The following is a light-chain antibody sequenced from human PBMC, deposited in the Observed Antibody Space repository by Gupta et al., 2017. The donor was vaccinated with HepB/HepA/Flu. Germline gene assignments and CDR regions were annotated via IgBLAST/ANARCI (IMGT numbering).Light chain of an antibody. Sequence: SLLTHPPSASGPPGPRGTISCSGSSSKIGSNYVCWYQQLSGTAPNLLIYRNNKRRSGVPERFSGSKSGTSAAVANSGLRAEDEADYYCAAWDDSRSGWVFGGGTKLTVL. CDR2: RNN. J-gene: IGLJ3*02. CDR3: AAWDDSRSGWV. CDR1: SSKIGSNY. V-gene: IGLV1-47*01.